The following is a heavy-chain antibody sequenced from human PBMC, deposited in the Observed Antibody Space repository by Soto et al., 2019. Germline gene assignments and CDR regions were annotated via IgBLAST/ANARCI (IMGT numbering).Heavy chain of an antibody. CDR1: GGSISSYY. D-gene: IGHD1-26*01. CDR3: ARHEPHSVGAFDY. J-gene: IGHJ4*02. CDR2: IYYSGST. Sequence: SQTLSLTCTVSGGSISSYYWSWIRQPPGKGLEWIGYIYYSGSTNYNPSLKSRVTISVDTSKNQFSLKLSSVTAADTAVYYCARHEPHSVGAFDYWGQGTLVTVSS. V-gene: IGHV4-59*08.